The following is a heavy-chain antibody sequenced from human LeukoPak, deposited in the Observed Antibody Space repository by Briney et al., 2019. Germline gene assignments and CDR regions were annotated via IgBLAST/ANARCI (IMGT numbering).Heavy chain of an antibody. Sequence: PSETLSLTCAVYGGSFSGYYWSWIRQPPGKGLEWIGEINHSGSTNYNPSLKSRVTISVDTSKNQFSLKLSSVTAADTAVYYCARETYYYDSSGYYGYYYGMDVWGQGTTVTVSS. V-gene: IGHV4-34*01. CDR2: INHSGST. D-gene: IGHD3-22*01. CDR3: ARETYYYDSSGYYGYYYGMDV. CDR1: GGSFSGYY. J-gene: IGHJ6*02.